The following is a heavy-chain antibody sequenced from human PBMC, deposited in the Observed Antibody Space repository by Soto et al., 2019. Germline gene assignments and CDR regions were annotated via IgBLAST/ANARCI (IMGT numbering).Heavy chain of an antibody. CDR1: GGAFSSYA. J-gene: IGHJ4*02. V-gene: IGHV1-69*13. CDR3: ERDRERWLHLAKFDY. D-gene: IGHD5-12*01. Sequence: GASVKVSCKASGGAFSSYAISWVRQAPGQGLEWMGGIIPIFGTANYAQKFQGRVTITADESTSTAYMELSSLRSEDTAVYYCERDRERWLHLAKFDYWGQGTLVTVSS. CDR2: IIPIFGTA.